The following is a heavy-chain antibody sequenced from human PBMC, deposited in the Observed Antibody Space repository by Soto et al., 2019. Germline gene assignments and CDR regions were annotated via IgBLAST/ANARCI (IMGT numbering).Heavy chain of an antibody. J-gene: IGHJ4*02. CDR3: ARERIAGPFDN. CDR2: ITPGNGDT. CDR1: GYNFFGFH. V-gene: IGHV1-2*02. D-gene: IGHD1-26*01. Sequence: PGGSLRLSCAGSGYNFFGFHIHWVRQAPGQGLEWMGGITPGNGDTNYAQPFQGRVTLTRDTSIDTAYMDLSGLKSDDTAVYYFARERIAGPFDNWGQGTLVTVSS.